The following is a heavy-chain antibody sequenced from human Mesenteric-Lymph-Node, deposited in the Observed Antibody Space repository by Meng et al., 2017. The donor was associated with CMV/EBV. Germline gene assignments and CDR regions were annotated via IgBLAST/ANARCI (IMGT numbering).Heavy chain of an antibody. CDR1: GFTFSSYW. V-gene: IGHV3-74*01. J-gene: IGHJ4*02. CDR2: IKTDGSRT. Sequence: LPCAAYGFTFSSYWMHWVRQAPGEGLVWVSQIKTDGSRTTYADSVKGRFTVSRDNAKNTLYLQMSSLRAEDTAVYYCARDLNWSHDYWGQGTLVTVSS. CDR3: ARDLNWSHDY. D-gene: IGHD1-1*01.